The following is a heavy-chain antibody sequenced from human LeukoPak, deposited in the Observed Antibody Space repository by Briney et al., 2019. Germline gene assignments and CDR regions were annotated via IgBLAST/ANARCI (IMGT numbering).Heavy chain of an antibody. V-gene: IGHV1-46*01. CDR2: INPSGGST. CDR1: GYTFTSYY. D-gene: IGHD1-26*01. Sequence: ASVKVSCKASGYTFTSYYMHWVRQAPGQGLEWMGIINPSGGSTSYAQKFQGRVTMTRDTSTSTVYMELSSLRSEDTAVYYCARASGSYGRPYGAFDIWGQGTMVTVSS. CDR3: ARASGSYGRPYGAFDI. J-gene: IGHJ3*02.